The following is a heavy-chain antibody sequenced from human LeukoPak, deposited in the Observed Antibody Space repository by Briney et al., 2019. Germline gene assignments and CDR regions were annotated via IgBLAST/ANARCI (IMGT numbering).Heavy chain of an antibody. CDR1: GFTFSNYG. CDR2: IRYDGSKK. J-gene: IGHJ4*02. V-gene: IGHV3-30*02. Sequence: GGSLRLSCAASGFTFSNYGMHWVRQAPGKGLEWVAFIRYDGSKKYYADSVKGRFTISRDNSKNTLYLQMNSLRAEDTAMYYCANGPHYNILTGFYKVRSHLDYWGQGTLVTVSS. CDR3: ANGPHYNILTGFYKVRSHLDY. D-gene: IGHD3-9*01.